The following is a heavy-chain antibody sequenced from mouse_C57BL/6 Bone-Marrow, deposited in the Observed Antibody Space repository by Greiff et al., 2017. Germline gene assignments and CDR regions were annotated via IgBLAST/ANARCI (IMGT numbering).Heavy chain of an antibody. CDR1: GYAFSSSW. D-gene: IGHD2-5*01. CDR3: ARSYSNYPYDRDY. CDR2: IYPGDGDT. J-gene: IGHJ4*01. V-gene: IGHV1-82*01. Sequence: VQLQESGPELVKPGASVKISCKASGYAFSSSWMNWVKQRPGQGLEWIGRIYPGDGDTNYNGKFKGKATLTADKSSSTAYMQLSSLTSEDSAVYFCARSYSNYPYDRDYWGQGTSVTVSS.